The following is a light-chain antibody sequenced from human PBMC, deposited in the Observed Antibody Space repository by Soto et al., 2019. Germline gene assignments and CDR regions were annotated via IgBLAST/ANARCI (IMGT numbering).Light chain of an antibody. Sequence: EIVMTQSPATLPVSPGERVTLSCRASESISTNLAWYQQKPGQAPRLVIYAVSSRAAGVPARFSGSGSGTEFTLTISSLQSEDFAVYYCQQYGSSFFGPGTKVDIK. CDR2: AVS. J-gene: IGKJ3*01. CDR3: QQYGSSF. CDR1: ESISTN. V-gene: IGKV3-15*01.